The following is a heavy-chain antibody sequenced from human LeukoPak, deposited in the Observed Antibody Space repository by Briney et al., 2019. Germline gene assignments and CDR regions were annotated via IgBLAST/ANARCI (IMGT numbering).Heavy chain of an antibody. CDR1: GGSISSSNW. D-gene: IGHD6-19*01. J-gene: IGHJ4*02. Sequence: SETLSLTCAVSGGSISSSNWWSWVRQPPGKGLEWIGEIYHSGSTNYNPSLKSRVTISVDKSKNQFSLKLSSAAAADTAVYYCASLAVAGPIDCWGQGTLVTVSS. V-gene: IGHV4-4*02. CDR2: IYHSGST. CDR3: ASLAVAGPIDC.